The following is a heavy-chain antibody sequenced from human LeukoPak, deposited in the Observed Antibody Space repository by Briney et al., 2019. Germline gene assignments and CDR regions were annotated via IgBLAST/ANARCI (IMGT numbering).Heavy chain of an antibody. J-gene: IGHJ5*02. D-gene: IGHD3-3*01. Sequence: PSETLSLTCTVSGGSINNYYWSWVRQPPGAGLEWLAYIYYTGSTNYNPSLKTRLTISVDTSKNQFSLRLNSVTAADTAVYYCASSGRAIFGVHPNWFDPWGQGTLVTVSS. CDR1: GGSINNYY. V-gene: IGHV4-59*08. CDR3: ASSGRAIFGVHPNWFDP. CDR2: IYYTGST.